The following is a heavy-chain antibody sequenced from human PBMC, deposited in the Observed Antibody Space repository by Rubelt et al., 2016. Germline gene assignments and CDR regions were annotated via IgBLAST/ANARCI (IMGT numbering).Heavy chain of an antibody. D-gene: IGHD3-3*01. J-gene: IGHJ6*02. CDR3: ARASFVLRFLEWLGGAPDV. V-gene: IGHV4-28*03. CDR2: TGGG. Sequence: TGGGYYNPSLKSRVTMSADTSKNQFSLKLSSVTAADTAVYYCARASFVLRFLEWLGGAPDVWGQGTTVTVSS.